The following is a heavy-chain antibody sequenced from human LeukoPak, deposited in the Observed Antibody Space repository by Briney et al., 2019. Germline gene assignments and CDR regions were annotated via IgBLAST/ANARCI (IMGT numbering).Heavy chain of an antibody. J-gene: IGHJ4*02. CDR1: GFTFGTSA. D-gene: IGHD3-9*01. V-gene: IGHV3-23*01. CDR2: ISGSGGST. Sequence: PGGSLRLSCAASGFTFGTSAMSWVRQAPGKGLAWVSGISGSGGSTNYADSVKGRFTISRDNSKNTLYLQMNSLRAEDTAVYYCAKAKGYFDWLFEGNYFDYWGQGTLVTVSS. CDR3: AKAKGYFDWLFEGNYFDY.